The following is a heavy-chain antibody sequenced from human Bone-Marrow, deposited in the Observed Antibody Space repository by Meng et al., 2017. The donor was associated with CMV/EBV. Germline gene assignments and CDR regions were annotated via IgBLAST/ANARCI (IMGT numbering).Heavy chain of an antibody. CDR1: KFSFTTYE. J-gene: IGHJ6*02. D-gene: IGHD3-3*01. V-gene: IGHV3-48*03. CDR3: ARDLYYDFWSGFSEYGMDV. Sequence: GESLKISCAASKFSFTTYEMNWVRQAPGKGLEWVSYISSGGGTIYYADSVKGRFTISRDNAKKSLYLQMNSLRAEDTAVYYCARDLYYDFWSGFSEYGMDVWGQGTTVTVSS. CDR2: ISSGGGTI.